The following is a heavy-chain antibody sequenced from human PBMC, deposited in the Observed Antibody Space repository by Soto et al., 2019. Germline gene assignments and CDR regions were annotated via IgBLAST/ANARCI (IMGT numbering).Heavy chain of an antibody. V-gene: IGHV3-33*01. CDR1: GFTFSNYG. D-gene: IGHD4-17*01. CDR3: AREDYGVSHDY. J-gene: IGHJ4*02. CDR2: IWYDGSNK. Sequence: QVQLVESGGGVVQPGRSLRLSCAASGFTFSNYGMHWVRQAPGKGLEWVAVIWYDGSNKYYADSVKGRFTISRDNSKNTLYLQMNSLRAEDTSVYYGAREDYGVSHDYWGQGTLVTVSS.